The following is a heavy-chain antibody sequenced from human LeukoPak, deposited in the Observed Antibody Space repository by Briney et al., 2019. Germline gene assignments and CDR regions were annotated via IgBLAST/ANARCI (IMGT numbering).Heavy chain of an antibody. V-gene: IGHV3-48*01. CDR1: GFTLSSYS. Sequence: PGGSLRLSCAVSGFTLSSYSMNWVRQAPGKGLEWISYISPSSTIYYADSVKGRFTISRDNAQNSLYLQMNSLRAEDTAVYYCARATNYYDSSGYYFEFHYWGQGTLVTVSS. D-gene: IGHD3-22*01. CDR3: ARATNYYDSSGYYFEFHY. CDR2: ISPSSTI. J-gene: IGHJ4*02.